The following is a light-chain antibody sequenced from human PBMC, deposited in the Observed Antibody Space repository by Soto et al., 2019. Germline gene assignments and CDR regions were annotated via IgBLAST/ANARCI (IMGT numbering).Light chain of an antibody. J-gene: IGKJ2*01. Sequence: EIVLTQSPATPSLSPGERATLSCRASQSVSSYLAWYHQKPGQAPRLLIYDASNRATGIPARFSGSGSGTDFTLTISSLEPEDFAVYYCEQRSNWETFGQGTKVAIK. CDR2: DAS. V-gene: IGKV3-11*01. CDR3: EQRSNWET. CDR1: QSVSSY.